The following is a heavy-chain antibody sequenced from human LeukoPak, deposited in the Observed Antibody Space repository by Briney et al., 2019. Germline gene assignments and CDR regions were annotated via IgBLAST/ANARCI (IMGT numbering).Heavy chain of an antibody. CDR2: ISGSGGST. J-gene: IGHJ6*03. CDR3: AKGSIVVVPAAILNYYYMDV. V-gene: IGHV3-23*01. D-gene: IGHD2-2*01. Sequence: PGGSLRLSCAASGFTFSSYAMSWVRQAPGKGLEWVSAISGSGGSTYYADSVKGRFTISRDNSKNTLYLQMNSLRAEDTAVYYCAKGSIVVVPAAILNYYYMDVWGKGTTVTVSS. CDR1: GFTFSSYA.